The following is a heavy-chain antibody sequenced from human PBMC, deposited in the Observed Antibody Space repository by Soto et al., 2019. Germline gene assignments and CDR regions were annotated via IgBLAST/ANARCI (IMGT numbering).Heavy chain of an antibody. CDR3: ASHIVVVTATRSVDY. D-gene: IGHD2-21*02. Sequence: EVQLVESGGGLVQPGGSLRLSCAASGFTFSSYWMHWARQAPGKGLVWVSRINSDGSSTYYADSVKGRFTISRDNAKNTLYLQMNSLRAEDTAVYYCASHIVVVTATRSVDYWGQGTLVTVSS. CDR1: GFTFSSYW. CDR2: INSDGSST. V-gene: IGHV3-74*01. J-gene: IGHJ4*02.